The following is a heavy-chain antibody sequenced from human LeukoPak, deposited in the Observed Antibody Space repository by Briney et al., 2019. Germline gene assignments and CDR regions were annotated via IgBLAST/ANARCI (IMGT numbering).Heavy chain of an antibody. CDR1: GYTFTSYD. J-gene: IGHJ4*02. Sequence: ASVKVSCKASGYTFTSYDINWVRQATGQGLEWMGWMNPNSGNTGYAQKFQGRVTMTRGTSISTAYMELSRLRSDDTAVYYCARGRVDILTGYYNGVFDYWGQGTLVTVSS. V-gene: IGHV1-8*01. CDR3: ARGRVDILTGYYNGVFDY. D-gene: IGHD3-9*01. CDR2: MNPNSGNT.